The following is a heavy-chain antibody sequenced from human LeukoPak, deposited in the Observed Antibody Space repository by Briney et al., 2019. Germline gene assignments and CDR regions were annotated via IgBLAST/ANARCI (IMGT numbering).Heavy chain of an antibody. V-gene: IGHV1-24*01. CDR3: ATGGSYGYLFDY. D-gene: IGHD5-18*01. CDR1: GSTLTELS. CDR2: FDTEDGET. J-gene: IGHJ4*02. Sequence: ASVKVSCKVSGSTLTELSMHWERQAPGTGLEWMGGFDTEDGETIYAQKFPGRVTMTEDTSTNTAYMELSSVKSEDTAVYYCATGGSYGYLFDYWGQGTLVTVSS.